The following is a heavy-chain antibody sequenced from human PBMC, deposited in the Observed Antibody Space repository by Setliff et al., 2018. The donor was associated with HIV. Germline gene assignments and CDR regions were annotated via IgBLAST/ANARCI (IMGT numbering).Heavy chain of an antibody. CDR2: IRYDGSNK. V-gene: IGHV3-30*02. J-gene: IGHJ4*02. CDR3: AKDQGDYRSVGFDY. D-gene: IGHD4-17*01. Sequence: GESLKISCAASGFIFSNYGMHWVRQAPGKGLEWVTFIRYDGSNKYYTDSVKGRFTVSRDNSRNTLYLQMSSLRGEDTAVYYCAKDQGDYRSVGFDYWGLGTLVTVSS. CDR1: GFIFSNYG.